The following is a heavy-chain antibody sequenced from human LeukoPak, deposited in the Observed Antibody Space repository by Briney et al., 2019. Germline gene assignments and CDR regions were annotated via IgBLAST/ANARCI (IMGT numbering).Heavy chain of an antibody. CDR1: GYTFTSYY. CDR2: VKPESGGA. V-gene: IGHV1-2*02. Sequence: ASVKVSCKASGYTFTSYYMHWVRQAPGQGLEWMGWVKPESGGAHYPQKFQGRVTMTRDTSTNTAYMELNTLTSDDTATYYCARYTASVTGADYWGQGTPVTVSS. D-gene: IGHD5-18*01. CDR3: ARYTASVTGADY. J-gene: IGHJ4*02.